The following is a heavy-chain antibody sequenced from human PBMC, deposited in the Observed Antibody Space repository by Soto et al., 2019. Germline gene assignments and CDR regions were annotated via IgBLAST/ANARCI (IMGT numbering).Heavy chain of an antibody. J-gene: IGHJ6*02. V-gene: IGHV1-69*12. CDR3: ATHPMATITCYSGMDV. D-gene: IGHD5-12*01. CDR1: GGTFSSYA. Sequence: QVQLVQSGAEVKKPGSSVRVSCKASGGTFSSYAISWVRQAPGQGLAWMGGIIPIFDTADYAQKFQGRVTITADESTSTAYMELSSLRSSDTAVYYCATHPMATITCYSGMDVWGQGTTVTVSS. CDR2: IIPIFDTA.